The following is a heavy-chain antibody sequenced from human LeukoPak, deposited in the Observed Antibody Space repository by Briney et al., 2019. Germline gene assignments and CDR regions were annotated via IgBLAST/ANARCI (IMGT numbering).Heavy chain of an antibody. D-gene: IGHD3-22*01. CDR1: GGSFSSYY. CDR3: ARGVTYYYDSSGYYRPNYFDY. Sequence: SETLSLTCAVYGGSFSSYYWSWIRQPPGEGLEWIGEINHSGNTYYNPTLKSRVTISVDTSKNQFSLRLSSVTAADTAVYYCARGVTYYYDSSGYYRPNYFDYWGQGTLVTVSS. V-gene: IGHV4-34*09. J-gene: IGHJ4*02. CDR2: INHSGNT.